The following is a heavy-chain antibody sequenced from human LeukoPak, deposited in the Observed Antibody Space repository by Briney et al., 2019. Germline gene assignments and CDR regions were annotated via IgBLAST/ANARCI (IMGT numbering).Heavy chain of an antibody. D-gene: IGHD2/OR15-2a*01. V-gene: IGHV1-2*02. Sequence: ASMKVSCKSSGFTFTDHYMHWVRQGPGQGLEWMGYIGPHSTFTSSPQEFQGRVTVARDASMSTAYMELTRLTSDDTAVYYCVREGEGPLSKDFDYWGQGTLVTVSS. CDR1: GFTFTDHY. CDR2: IGPHSTFT. CDR3: VREGEGPLSKDFDY. J-gene: IGHJ4*02.